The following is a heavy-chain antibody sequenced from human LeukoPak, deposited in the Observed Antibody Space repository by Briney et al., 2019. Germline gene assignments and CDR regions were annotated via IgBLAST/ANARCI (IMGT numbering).Heavy chain of an antibody. Sequence: ASVKVSCKASGYTFTSYDINWVRQATGQGLEWMGWMSPNSGNTGYAQKFQGRVTITRNTSISTAYMELSSLRSEDTAVYYCARGSYSSSWGLYYYYYMDVWGKGTTVTISS. CDR1: GYTFTSYD. J-gene: IGHJ6*03. V-gene: IGHV1-8*03. CDR3: ARGSYSSSWGLYYYYYMDV. D-gene: IGHD6-13*01. CDR2: MSPNSGNT.